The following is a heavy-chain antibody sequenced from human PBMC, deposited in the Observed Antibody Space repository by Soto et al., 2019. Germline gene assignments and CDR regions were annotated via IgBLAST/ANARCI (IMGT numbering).Heavy chain of an antibody. D-gene: IGHD3-22*01. J-gene: IGHJ6*02. Sequence: SGPTLVNPTQTLTLTCTFSGFSLSTSGMCVSWIRQPPGKALEWLALIDWDDDKYYSTSLKTRLTISKDTSKNQVVLTMTNMDPVDTATYYCARNGYGPNYYGMDVWGQGTTVTVSS. V-gene: IGHV2-70*01. CDR1: GFSLSTSGMC. CDR3: ARNGYGPNYYGMDV. CDR2: IDWDDDK.